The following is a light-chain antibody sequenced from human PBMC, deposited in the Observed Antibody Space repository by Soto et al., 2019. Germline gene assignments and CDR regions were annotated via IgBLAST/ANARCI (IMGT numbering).Light chain of an antibody. V-gene: IGKV1-39*01. CDR1: RSISTY. J-gene: IGKJ1*01. CDR3: QQSYNFPRT. CDR2: GAS. Sequence: DIQMTQSPSSLSASVGDRVSITCRASRSISTYLNWYQQKPGKAPKLLIYGASTLQGGVPSRFIGSGSGTDFTLTISSLQPEDFATYYCQQSYNFPRTFGRGTKVDI.